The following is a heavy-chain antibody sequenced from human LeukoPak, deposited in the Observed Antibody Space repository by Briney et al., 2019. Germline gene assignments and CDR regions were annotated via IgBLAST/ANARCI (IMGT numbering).Heavy chain of an antibody. Sequence: SVKVSCKASGGTFSSYAISWVRQAPGQGLEWMGGIIPIFGTANYAQKFQGRVTITADESTSTAYMELSSLRSEDTAVYYCARARTIFGVVIGDVGAFDIWGQGTMVTVSS. CDR2: IIPIFGTA. CDR1: GGTFSSYA. J-gene: IGHJ3*02. V-gene: IGHV1-69*01. D-gene: IGHD3-3*01. CDR3: ARARTIFGVVIGDVGAFDI.